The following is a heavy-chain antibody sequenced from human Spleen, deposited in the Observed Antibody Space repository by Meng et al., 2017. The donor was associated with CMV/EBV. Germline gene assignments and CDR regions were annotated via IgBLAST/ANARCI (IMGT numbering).Heavy chain of an antibody. CDR2: IKQDGSEK. Sequence: GGSLRLSCAASGFTVSSNYMSWVRQAPGKGLEWVANIKQDGSEKYYVDSVKGRFTISRDNAKNSLYLQMNSLRAEDTAVYYCARVGQLVLGPTWLNDAFDIWGQGTMVTVSS. J-gene: IGHJ3*02. CDR3: ARVGQLVLGPTWLNDAFDI. CDR1: GFTVSSNY. V-gene: IGHV3-7*01. D-gene: IGHD6-6*01.